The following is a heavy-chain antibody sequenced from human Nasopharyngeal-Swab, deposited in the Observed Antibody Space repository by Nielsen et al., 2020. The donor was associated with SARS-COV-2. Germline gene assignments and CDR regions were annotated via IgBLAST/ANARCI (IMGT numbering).Heavy chain of an antibody. CDR3: VNTHGDYGGWFDP. D-gene: IGHD4-17*01. Sequence: KVSCQGSGYSFTSYWIVWVRQMPGKGLEWMGIIYPGYSDTRYSPSFQGQVPISADKFINPGYLQGRSLKASDTAMYYCVNTHGDYGGWFDPWGQGTLVTVSS. J-gene: IGHJ5*02. V-gene: IGHV5-51*01. CDR1: GYSFTSYW. CDR2: IYPGYSDT.